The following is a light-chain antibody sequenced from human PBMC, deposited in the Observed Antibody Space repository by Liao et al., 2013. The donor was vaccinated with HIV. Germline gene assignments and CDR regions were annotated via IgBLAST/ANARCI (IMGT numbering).Light chain of an antibody. CDR3: QTWHISSLI. V-gene: IGLV3-1*01. CDR2: EDT. Sequence: SYELTQAPSVSVSPGQTARITCSGDKLGDKYVAWYQQRPGQSPVLVIYEDTKRPSGIPERFSGSTSGNTATLTISGTQPLDEADYYCQTWHISSLILGGGTKLTVL. CDR1: KLGDKY. J-gene: IGLJ2*01.